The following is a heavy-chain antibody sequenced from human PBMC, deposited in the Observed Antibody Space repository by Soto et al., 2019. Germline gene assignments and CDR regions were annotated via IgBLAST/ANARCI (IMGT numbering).Heavy chain of an antibody. CDR2: IYSGGYT. V-gene: IGHV3-53*01. J-gene: IGHJ4*02. CDR1: GFTVSNNY. D-gene: IGHD3-10*01. CDR3: GPHPGGGGY. Sequence: EVQLVESGGGLIQPGGSPRLSCAVSGFTVSNNYMSWVRQAPGKGLEGVSVIYSGGYTAYGDSVKGRFTISRDNSKNPLYLKRNSPRAADTAVYSWGPHPGGGGYWGQGTLVTVSS.